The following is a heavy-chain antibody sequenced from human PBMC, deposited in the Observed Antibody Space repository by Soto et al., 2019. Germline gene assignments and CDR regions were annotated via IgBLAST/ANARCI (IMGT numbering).Heavy chain of an antibody. CDR3: DRDFFY. D-gene: IGHD3-3*01. CDR1: GFSFSDHN. CDR2: SRNKDSSYTT. J-gene: IGHJ4*02. V-gene: IGHV3-72*01. Sequence: EVQLVESGGGLVQPGGSLRLSCAASGFSFSDHNMDLVRQAPGKGLEWVGRSRNKDSSYTTGYAASVKGRFTVSRDDSKNSLYLQMSSLKAEDTAVYYGDRDFFYLGQGTQVTFSS.